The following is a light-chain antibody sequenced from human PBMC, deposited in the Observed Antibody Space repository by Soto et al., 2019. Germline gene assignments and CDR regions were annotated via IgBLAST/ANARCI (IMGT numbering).Light chain of an antibody. J-gene: IGKJ1*01. Sequence: DIQMTQSPSSLSASVGDRVTLTCQASQDISNYLNWYKQTQGKAPKXXSYDASTLESGVPSRFRASGLGTEFTLTISSLQSEDFETYYCQQYNGYSWTFGQGTKVDIK. V-gene: IGKV1-5*01. CDR3: QQYNGYSWT. CDR2: DAS. CDR1: QDISNY.